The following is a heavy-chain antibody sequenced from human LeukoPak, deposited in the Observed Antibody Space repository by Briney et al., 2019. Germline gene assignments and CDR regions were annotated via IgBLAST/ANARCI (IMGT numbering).Heavy chain of an antibody. J-gene: IGHJ3*02. Sequence: PSETLSLTCTVSGGSINSYYWSWIRQPPGKGLEYIGHIYYSGNTDYNPSLKSRVTISVDTSKNQFSLNLSSVTAADTAVYYCARIGPRDAFDIWGQGTMVTVSS. D-gene: IGHD3-22*01. V-gene: IGHV4-59*01. CDR1: GGSINSYY. CDR2: IYYSGNT. CDR3: ARIGPRDAFDI.